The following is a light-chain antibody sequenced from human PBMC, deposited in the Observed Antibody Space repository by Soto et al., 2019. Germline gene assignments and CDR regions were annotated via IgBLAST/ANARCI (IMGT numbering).Light chain of an antibody. CDR3: LQGYTYQPS. V-gene: IGKV1-6*01. CDR2: AAS. J-gene: IGKJ1*01. Sequence: AIQMTQSPSSLSASVGDRVTITCRASQGIRNDLAWYQQQPGKAPKLLISAASSFQSEVPSRYRGSGSGPDLTATRSSMQIEDFATYHCLQGYTYQPSFVQGTNVE. CDR1: QGIRND.